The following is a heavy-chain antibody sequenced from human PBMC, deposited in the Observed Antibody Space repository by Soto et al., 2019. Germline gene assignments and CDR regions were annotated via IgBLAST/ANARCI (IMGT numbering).Heavy chain of an antibody. V-gene: IGHV3-48*02. Sequence: GGSLRLSCAASVFTFSSYSMKWVRQAPGKGLEWVSYISSNSITMFYADSVKGRFTISRDNAKNSLYLQMSSLRDEDTAVYYCARDLWTYWGQGALVTVSS. CDR1: VFTFSSYS. D-gene: IGHD3-3*01. CDR3: ARDLWTY. J-gene: IGHJ4*02. CDR2: ISSNSITM.